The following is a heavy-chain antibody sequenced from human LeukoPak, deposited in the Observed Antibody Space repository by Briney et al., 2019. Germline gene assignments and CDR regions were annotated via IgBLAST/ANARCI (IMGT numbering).Heavy chain of an antibody. Sequence: GESLKISCRGSGYSFTSYCIGWVRQMPGKSLEWMGIIYPGDSDTRYSPSFQGQVTLSADKSISTAYLQWSSLKASDTGMYYCARHPSYYDILTGYHYYYGMDVWGKGTTVTVSS. CDR2: IYPGDSDT. J-gene: IGHJ6*04. CDR3: ARHPSYYDILTGYHYYYGMDV. CDR1: GYSFTSYC. V-gene: IGHV5-51*01. D-gene: IGHD3-9*01.